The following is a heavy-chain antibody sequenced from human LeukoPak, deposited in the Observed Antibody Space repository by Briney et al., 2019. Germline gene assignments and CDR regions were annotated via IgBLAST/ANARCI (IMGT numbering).Heavy chain of an antibody. CDR2: IYYSGST. J-gene: IGHJ3*02. V-gene: IGHV4-59*01. Sequence: SETLSLTCTVSGGPFSSYYWSWIRQPPGKGLEWIGYIYYSGSTNYNPSLKSRVTIPVDTSKNQFSLKLSSVTAADTAVYYCARDRGVSYDSSGYPQDAFDIWGQGTMVTVSS. D-gene: IGHD3-22*01. CDR1: GGPFSSYY. CDR3: ARDRGVSYDSSGYPQDAFDI.